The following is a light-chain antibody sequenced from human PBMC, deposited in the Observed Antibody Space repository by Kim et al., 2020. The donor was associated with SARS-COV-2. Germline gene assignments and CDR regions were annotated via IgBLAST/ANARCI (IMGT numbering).Light chain of an antibody. CDR1: QSIGSR. J-gene: IGKJ4*01. CDR2: DVS. Sequence: DIQMTQSPSTLSASVGDRVTITCRASQSIGSRLVWYQQKPGKAPKVLMYDVSTLEGGVPSSFSGSGSGTEFTLTISNLQPDDFATYYCQHYNSYPITFGGGTKLEI. V-gene: IGKV1-5*01. CDR3: QHYNSYPIT.